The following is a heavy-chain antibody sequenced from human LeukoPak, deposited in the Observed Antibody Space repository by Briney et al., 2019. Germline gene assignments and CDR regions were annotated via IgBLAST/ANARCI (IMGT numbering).Heavy chain of an antibody. D-gene: IGHD2-15*01. CDR2: IYPGDSDT. CDR1: GYSFTSYW. J-gene: IGHJ3*02. Sequence: GESLKISCKGSGYSFTSYWIGWVRQMPGKGLEWMGIIYPGDSDTRYSPSFQGQVTISADKSISTAYLQWSSLKASDTAMYYCARGYCSGGSCYLSDAFDIWGQGTMGTVSS. V-gene: IGHV5-51*01. CDR3: ARGYCSGGSCYLSDAFDI.